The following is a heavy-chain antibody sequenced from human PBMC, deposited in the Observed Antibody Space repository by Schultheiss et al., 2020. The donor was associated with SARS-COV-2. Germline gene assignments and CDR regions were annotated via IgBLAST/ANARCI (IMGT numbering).Heavy chain of an antibody. D-gene: IGHD3-3*01. CDR3: ARVKCLEWILCSWWFDP. J-gene: IGHJ5*02. Sequence: ASVKVSCMASGYTFTSYGISWVRQAPGQGLEWMGWISAYNGNTHYAQKFQGRVTMTTDTSTSTAYMELRSLRSDDTAVYYCARVKCLEWILCSWWFDPWGQGTLVTVSS. CDR2: ISAYNGNT. V-gene: IGHV1-18*01. CDR1: GYTFTSYG.